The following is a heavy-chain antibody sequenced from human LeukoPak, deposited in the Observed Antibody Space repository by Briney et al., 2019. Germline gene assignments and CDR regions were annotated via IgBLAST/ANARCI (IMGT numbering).Heavy chain of an antibody. J-gene: IGHJ3*02. Sequence: ASVKVSCKASGYTFTNYDISWVRQAPGQGLEWMGWISGYNANTNYVQKFQGRVTMTTDTSTHTAYMELRSLRSDDTAVYYCARAPLREMATIIAAFDIWGQGTMVTVSS. D-gene: IGHD5-24*01. CDR1: GYTFTNYD. V-gene: IGHV1-18*01. CDR3: ARAPLREMATIIAAFDI. CDR2: ISGYNANT.